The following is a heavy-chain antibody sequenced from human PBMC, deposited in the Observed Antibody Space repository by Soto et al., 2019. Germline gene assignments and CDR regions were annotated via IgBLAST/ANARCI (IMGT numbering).Heavy chain of an antibody. J-gene: IGHJ4*02. V-gene: IGHV5-51*01. D-gene: IGHD3-10*01. CDR2: IYPGDSDT. CDR3: ARRMGEGGYGSGPSDY. CDR1: GYSFTSYW. Sequence: PGESLKISCKGSGYSFTSYWIGWVRQMPGKGLEWMGIIYPGDSDTRYSPSFQGQVTISADKSISTAYLQWSSLKASDTAMYYCARRMGEGGYGSGPSDYWGQGTLVTVSS.